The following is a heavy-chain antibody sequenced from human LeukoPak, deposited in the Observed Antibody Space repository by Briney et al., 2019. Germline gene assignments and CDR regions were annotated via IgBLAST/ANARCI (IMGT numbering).Heavy chain of an antibody. J-gene: IGHJ4*02. CDR3: ARHGGIAAAGTSDFDY. V-gene: IGHV3-21*01. CDR2: ISSSSSYI. D-gene: IGHD6-13*01. Sequence: PGGSLRLSCAASGFTFSSYSMNWVRQAPGKGLEWVSSISSSSSYIYYADSVKGRFTISRDNAKNSLYLQMNSLRAEDTAVYYCARHGGIAAAGTSDFDYWGQGTLVTVSS. CDR1: GFTFSSYS.